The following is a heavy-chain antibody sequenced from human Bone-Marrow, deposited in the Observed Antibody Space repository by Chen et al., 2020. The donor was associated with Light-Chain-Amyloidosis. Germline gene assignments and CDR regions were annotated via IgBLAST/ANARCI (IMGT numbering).Heavy chain of an antibody. D-gene: IGHD3-22*01. CDR3: ARTYDSSVDDSVYGYDY. CDR2: ISTYNGNT. CDR1: GYTFTNYG. Sequence: QVQLVQSGAEVKRPGASVKVSCKASGYTFTNYGINWVRQAPGQGLEWMGWISTYNGNTKYAQERQGRVTMTTDTSTNTAYMERRSLISDDTAVYYCARTYDSSVDDSVYGYDYWGQGSQVTVSS. J-gene: IGHJ4*02. V-gene: IGHV1-18*01.